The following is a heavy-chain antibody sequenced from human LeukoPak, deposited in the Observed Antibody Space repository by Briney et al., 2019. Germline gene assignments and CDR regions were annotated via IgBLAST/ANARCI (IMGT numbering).Heavy chain of an antibody. CDR1: GFSFSSYA. V-gene: IGHV3-23*01. Sequence: PGGSLRLSCAASGFSFSSYAMSWVRQAPGKGLEWVSGIRSSGDTFSADSVKGRFTISRDNSKNTMYLQMNSLRVEDTAVYYCAKRENAYDPIGNSPHFDNWGQGTLVTVSS. J-gene: IGHJ4*02. CDR3: AKRENAYDPIGNSPHFDN. CDR2: IRSSGDT. D-gene: IGHD4-23*01.